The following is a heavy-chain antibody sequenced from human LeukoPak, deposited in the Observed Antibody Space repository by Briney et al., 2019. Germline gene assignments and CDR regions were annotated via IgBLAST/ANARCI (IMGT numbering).Heavy chain of an antibody. D-gene: IGHD2-15*01. CDR2: IYPGDSDT. J-gene: IGHJ4*02. V-gene: IGHV5-51*01. CDR1: GYSFTSYW. Sequence: GESLKISCKGSGYSFTSYWIAWVRQMPGKGLEWMGIIYPGDSDTRYSPSFQGQVTFSADKSISSAYLQWSSLKASDTAIYYCARESGRVSDYWGQGTLVTVSS. CDR3: ARESGRVSDY.